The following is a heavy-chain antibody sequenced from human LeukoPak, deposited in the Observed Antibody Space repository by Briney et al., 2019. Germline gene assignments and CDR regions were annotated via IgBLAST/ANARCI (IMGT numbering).Heavy chain of an antibody. Sequence: GGSLRLSCAASGFTFSSYAMHWVRQAPGKGLEWVAVISYDGSNKYYADSVKGQFTISRDNSKNTLYLQMNSLRAEDTAVYYCARGDREIAAAGNGWYFQHWGQGTLVTVSS. CDR2: ISYDGSNK. J-gene: IGHJ1*01. CDR1: GFTFSSYA. D-gene: IGHD6-13*01. V-gene: IGHV3-30-3*01. CDR3: ARGDREIAAAGNGWYFQH.